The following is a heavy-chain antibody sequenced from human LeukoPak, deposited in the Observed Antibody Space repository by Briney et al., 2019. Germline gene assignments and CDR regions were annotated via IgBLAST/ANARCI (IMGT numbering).Heavy chain of an antibody. Sequence: GGSLRLSCAASGFSFITYGLHWVRQAPGEGLEWVAFMSSDGSKKFYADSVKGRFTISRDNSKNTLYLQMNSLRAEDTAVYYCANGESPAASYDYWGQGTLVTVSS. J-gene: IGHJ4*02. CDR3: ANGESPAASYDY. D-gene: IGHD2-2*01. V-gene: IGHV3-30*18. CDR1: GFSFITYG. CDR2: MSSDGSKK.